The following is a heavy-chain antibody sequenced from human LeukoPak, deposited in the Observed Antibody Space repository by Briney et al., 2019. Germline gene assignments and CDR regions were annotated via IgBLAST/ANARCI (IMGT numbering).Heavy chain of an antibody. Sequence: GGSLRLSCAASGFTFSSYSMNWVRQAPGKGLEWVSSISSSSSYIYYADSVKGRFTISRDNAKNSLYLQMNSLRAEDTAVYYCARDFGRWYKGGCAFDIWGQGTMVTVSS. D-gene: IGHD6-13*01. CDR2: ISSSSSYI. V-gene: IGHV3-21*01. CDR1: GFTFSSYS. J-gene: IGHJ3*02. CDR3: ARDFGRWYKGGCAFDI.